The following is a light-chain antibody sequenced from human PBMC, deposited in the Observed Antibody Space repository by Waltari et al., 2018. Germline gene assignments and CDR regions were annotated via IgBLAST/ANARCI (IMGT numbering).Light chain of an antibody. CDR1: RSAVGSYNY. CDR3: SSYAGGSIHYV. CDR2: EVR. V-gene: IGLV2-23*02. J-gene: IGLJ1*01. Sequence: QSALTQPASVSGAPGQSNTISRTGTRSAVGSYNYASSYQQHPGKAPKLLIYEVRERPSGVSNRFSGSKSGNTASLTISGLQAEDEADYYCSSYAGGSIHYVFGTGTKVTVL.